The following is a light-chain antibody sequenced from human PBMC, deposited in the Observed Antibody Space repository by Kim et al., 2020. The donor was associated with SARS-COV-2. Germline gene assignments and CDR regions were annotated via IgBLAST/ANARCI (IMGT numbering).Light chain of an antibody. CDR3: QSCDSSLRGCV. V-gene: IGLV1-40*01. CDR2: DSL. CDR1: SSNIGAAYD. Sequence: QRVTISCTVTSSNIGAAYDVHWYQQLPGTAPKLLIFDSLNRPSGVPDRFSGSRSGTSASLAITGLQAEDEADYYCQSCDSSLRGCVFGTGTKVTVL. J-gene: IGLJ1*01.